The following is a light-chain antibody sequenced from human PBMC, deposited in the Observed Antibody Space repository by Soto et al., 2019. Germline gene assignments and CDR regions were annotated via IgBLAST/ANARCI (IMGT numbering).Light chain of an antibody. V-gene: IGKV3-20*01. CDR2: GAS. CDR3: QHYGSAPFG. CDR1: QSVSSSY. J-gene: IGKJ5*01. Sequence: EIVLTQSPGTLSLSPGERATLSCRASQSVSSSYLAWYQQKPGQAPRLLIYGASSRATGIPDRFSGSGSGTDFTHTISRLEAEDFAVYYCQHYGSAPFGFGQGTRLDIK.